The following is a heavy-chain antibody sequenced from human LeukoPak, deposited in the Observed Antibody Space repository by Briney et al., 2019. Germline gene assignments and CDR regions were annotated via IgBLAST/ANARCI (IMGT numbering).Heavy chain of an antibody. Sequence: GGSLRLSCAASGSNFGSYSMTCVRQAPGKGLEWVSVISADSATTFYTDSVKGRFTISRYTAKNTVFLQMSSLRAEDTALYYCAGKSASGNYPLDYWGQGTLVTVSS. V-gene: IGHV3-23*01. J-gene: IGHJ4*02. CDR1: GSNFGSYS. CDR2: ISADSATT. D-gene: IGHD3-10*01. CDR3: AGKSASGNYPLDY.